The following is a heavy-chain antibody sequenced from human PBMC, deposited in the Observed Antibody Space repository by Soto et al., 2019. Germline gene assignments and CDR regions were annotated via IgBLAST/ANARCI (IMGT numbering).Heavy chain of an antibody. Sequence: GGSLRLSCAASGFTFSSYDMHRVRQAPGKGLEWVAVISYDGSNKYYADSVKGRFTISRDNSKNTLYLQMNSLRTEDTAVYYCATKIVAATSDYWGQGTLVTVSS. J-gene: IGHJ4*02. CDR1: GFTFSSYD. CDR3: ATKIVAATSDY. D-gene: IGHD2-15*01. V-gene: IGHV3-30*03. CDR2: ISYDGSNK.